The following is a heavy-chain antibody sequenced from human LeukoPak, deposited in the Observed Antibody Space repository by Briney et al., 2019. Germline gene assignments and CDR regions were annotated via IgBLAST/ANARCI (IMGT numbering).Heavy chain of an antibody. D-gene: IGHD3/OR15-3a*01. Sequence: GGSLRLSCAASGITVSSNYMSWVRQAPGKGLEWVSVIYSGGGTYYADSVKGRFTISRDNSKNTLYLQMNSLRAEDTAVYYCARDQRTGFHYYGMDVWGQGTTVTVSS. V-gene: IGHV3-53*01. CDR3: ARDQRTGFHYYGMDV. CDR1: GITVSSNY. J-gene: IGHJ6*02. CDR2: IYSGGGT.